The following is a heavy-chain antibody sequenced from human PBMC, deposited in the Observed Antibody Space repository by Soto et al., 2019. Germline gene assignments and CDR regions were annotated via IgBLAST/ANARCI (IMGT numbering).Heavy chain of an antibody. D-gene: IGHD3-22*01. Sequence: QVQLVQSGVEVKKPGASVKVSCKTSGYIFTSYGISWVRQAPGQGLEGMGWISTYNGNTHYAQKFQGRVTMTTDTSTSTAYMEQRSLRSDDTAVYYCARDNYYDSSGDAAFDIWGQGTMVTVSS. CDR1: GYIFTSYG. J-gene: IGHJ3*02. CDR2: ISTYNGNT. CDR3: ARDNYYDSSGDAAFDI. V-gene: IGHV1-18*01.